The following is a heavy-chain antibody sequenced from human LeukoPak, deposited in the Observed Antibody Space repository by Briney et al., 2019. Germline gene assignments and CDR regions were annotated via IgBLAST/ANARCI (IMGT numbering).Heavy chain of an antibody. CDR3: AKAGSTAWTAVDF. CDR1: GFTFSSCA. J-gene: IGHJ4*02. Sequence: GGSLRLSCAASGFTFSSCAMSWVRLAPGKGLEWVSVISGSGSSTYYAAFVKGRFTISRDNSKNILYLQMKSLRVEDTAIYYCAKAGSTAWTAVDFWGQGTLVTVSS. V-gene: IGHV3-23*01. D-gene: IGHD2-2*01. CDR2: ISGSGSST.